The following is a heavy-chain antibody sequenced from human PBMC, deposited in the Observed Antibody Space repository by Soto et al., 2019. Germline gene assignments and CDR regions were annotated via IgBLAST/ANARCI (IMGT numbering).Heavy chain of an antibody. D-gene: IGHD2-21*01. J-gene: IGHJ4*02. CDR2: IYYSGST. CDR1: GGSISSYD. Sequence: SETLSLTCTVSGGSISSYDWSWIRQPPGKGLEWIGYIYYSGSTNYNPSLKSRVTISVDTSKNQFSLKLSSVTAADTAVYYCARHVSYVDYFNSWGQGTLVTVSS. CDR3: ARHVSYVDYFNS. V-gene: IGHV4-59*08.